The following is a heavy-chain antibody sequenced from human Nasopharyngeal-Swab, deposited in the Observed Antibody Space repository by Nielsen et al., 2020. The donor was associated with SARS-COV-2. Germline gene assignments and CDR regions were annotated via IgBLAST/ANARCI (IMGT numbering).Heavy chain of an antibody. V-gene: IGHV1-2*02. CDR2: INPNSGGA. CDR3: AREMRDSSSGNDAFDV. D-gene: IGHD3-10*01. J-gene: IGHJ3*01. Sequence: WVRQAPGQGLEWMGCINPNSGGATYAQKFEGRVTMTRATSGDTAYMELSVLRPDDTAVFYCAREMRDSSSGNDAFDVWGQGTRVTVSS.